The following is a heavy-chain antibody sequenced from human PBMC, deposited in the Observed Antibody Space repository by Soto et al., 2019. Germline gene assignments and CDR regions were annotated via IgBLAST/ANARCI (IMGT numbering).Heavy chain of an antibody. CDR3: AKDLAREHDSSSWTAFDY. J-gene: IGHJ4*02. Sequence: EVQLVESGGGLVQPGRSLRLSCAASGFTFDDYAMHWVRQAPGKGLEWVSGISWNSGSIGYADSVKGRFTISRDNAKNSLYLQMNSLRAEDTALYYCAKDLAREHDSSSWTAFDYWGQGTLVTVSS. V-gene: IGHV3-9*01. CDR1: GFTFDDYA. D-gene: IGHD6-13*01. CDR2: ISWNSGSI.